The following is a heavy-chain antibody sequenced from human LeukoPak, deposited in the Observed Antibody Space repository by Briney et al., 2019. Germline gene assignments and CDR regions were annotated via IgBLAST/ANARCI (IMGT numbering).Heavy chain of an antibody. CDR3: ARAAGSGNYYNPLMDY. CDR2: ISGSGGST. CDR1: GFTFSSYA. J-gene: IGHJ4*02. Sequence: AGGSLRLSCAASGFTFSSYAMSWVRQAPGKGLEWVSAISGSGGSTYYADSVKGRFTISRDNSKNTLFLQMNSLRTDDTTVYYCARAAGSGNYYNPLMDYWGQGALVTVSS. D-gene: IGHD3-10*01. V-gene: IGHV3-23*01.